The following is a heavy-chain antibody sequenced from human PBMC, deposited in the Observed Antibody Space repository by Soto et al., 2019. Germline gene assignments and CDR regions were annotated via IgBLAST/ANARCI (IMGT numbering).Heavy chain of an antibody. D-gene: IGHD5-12*01. V-gene: IGHV4-59*01. Sequence: PSETLSLTCSVSGDSIRSYYWTWIRQPPGKGLQWIGYVFHTGNTNYNPSLKSRVTISEDASKNQVSLRLTSVTAADTAVYYCARNLLYSGYGIYFDYWGQGTLVTVSS. CDR1: GDSIRSYY. J-gene: IGHJ4*02. CDR3: ARNLLYSGYGIYFDY. CDR2: VFHTGNT.